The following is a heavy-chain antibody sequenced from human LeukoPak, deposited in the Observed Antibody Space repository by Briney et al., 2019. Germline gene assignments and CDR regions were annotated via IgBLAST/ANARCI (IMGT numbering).Heavy chain of an antibody. V-gene: IGHV4-59*06. J-gene: IGHJ4*02. D-gene: IGHD3-3*01. Sequence: SETLSLTCTVSGGSISSYYWSWIRQPAGKGLEWIGYIYYSGSTYYNPSLKSRVTISVDTSKNQFSLKLSSVTAADTAVYYCARGLRFLEWLFPSFDYWGQGTLVTVSS. CDR1: GGSISSYY. CDR3: ARGLRFLEWLFPSFDY. CDR2: IYYSGST.